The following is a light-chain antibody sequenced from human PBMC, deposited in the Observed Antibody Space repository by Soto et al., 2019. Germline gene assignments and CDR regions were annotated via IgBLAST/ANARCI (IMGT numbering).Light chain of an antibody. J-gene: IGKJ5*01. CDR2: GAS. V-gene: IGKV3-20*02. CDR1: QSVWSSF. CDR3: LQSHSTPLT. Sequence: DTVLTQSPGTLSLSPGERATLSCRASQSVWSSFLAWYQQKPGKAPRVVIFGASLLQSGVPSTFSASGSGTDFTLTISSLRPDDFATYYCLQSHSTPLTFGQGTRLDI.